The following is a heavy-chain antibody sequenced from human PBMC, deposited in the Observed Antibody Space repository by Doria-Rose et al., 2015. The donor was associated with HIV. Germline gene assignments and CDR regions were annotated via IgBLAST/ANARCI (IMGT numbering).Heavy chain of an antibody. CDR3: ARIKSSRWYHKSYFDF. V-gene: IGHV2-26*01. J-gene: IGHJ4*02. CDR1: GVSLSSPGMG. CDR2: IFSDDER. Sequence: QITLKESGPALVKPTETLTLTCTVSGVSLSSPGMGVSWIRQPPGRALEWLANIFSDDERSYITSLKSRLTIFRATSTSQVVLTMTDMDPVDTATYYCARIKSSRWYHKSYFDFWGQGTLVIVSA. D-gene: IGHD6-13*01.